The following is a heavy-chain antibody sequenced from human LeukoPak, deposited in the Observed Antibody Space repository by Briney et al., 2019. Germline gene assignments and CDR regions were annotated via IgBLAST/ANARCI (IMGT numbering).Heavy chain of an antibody. V-gene: IGHV3-23*01. D-gene: IGHD2-15*01. CDR2: ISGSGRNK. Sequence: GGSLTLSCAASRFTFSSYAMGWVRQAPGKGLEWVSAISGSGRNKYYAVSVKGRYTSSRDNSNTTLYLQMNSRRDEDTAVYCCAKGAVGYCRGGSCCPLDYWGQGTLVTVSS. CDR3: AKGAVGYCRGGSCCPLDY. J-gene: IGHJ4*02. CDR1: RFTFSSYA.